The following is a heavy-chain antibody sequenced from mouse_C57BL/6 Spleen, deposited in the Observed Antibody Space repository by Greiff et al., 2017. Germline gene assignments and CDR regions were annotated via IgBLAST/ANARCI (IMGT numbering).Heavy chain of an antibody. D-gene: IGHD2-5*01. CDR1: GYAFSSSW. CDR3: SYSNFSWFAY. J-gene: IGHJ3*01. CDR2: IYPGDGDT. Sequence: QVQLQQSGPELVKPGASVKISCTASGYAFSSSWMNWVKQRPGKGLEWIGRIYPGDGDTNYNGKFKGKATLTADKSSSTAYMQLSSLTSEDSAVYFCSYSNFSWFAYWGQGTLVTVSA. V-gene: IGHV1-82*01.